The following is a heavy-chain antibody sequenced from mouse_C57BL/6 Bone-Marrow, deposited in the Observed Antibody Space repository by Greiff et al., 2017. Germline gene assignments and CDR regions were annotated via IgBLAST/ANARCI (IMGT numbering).Heavy chain of an antibody. CDR2: IYPSDSET. J-gene: IGHJ2*01. D-gene: IGHD1-1*01. V-gene: IGHV1-61*01. CDR3: ARDYYYGSSSYFDY. Sequence: VQLQQPGAELVRPGSSVKLSCKASGYTFTSYWMDWVKQRPGQGLEWIGNIYPSDSETHYNQKFKDKATLTVDKSSSTAYMQLSSLTSEDSAVYYCARDYYYGSSSYFDYWGQGTTLTVSS. CDR1: GYTFTSYW.